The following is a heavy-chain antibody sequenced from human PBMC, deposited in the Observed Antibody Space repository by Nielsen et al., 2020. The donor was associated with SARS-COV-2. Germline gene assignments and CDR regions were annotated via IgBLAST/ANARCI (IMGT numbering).Heavy chain of an antibody. Sequence: LKISCAASGFTFSSYAMSWVRQAPGKGLEWVSAISGSGGSTYYADSVKGRFTISRDNSKNTLYLQMNSLRAEDTAVYYCASIVVVPAATNYWGQGTLVTVSS. CDR1: GFTFSSYA. D-gene: IGHD2-2*01. CDR2: ISGSGGST. J-gene: IGHJ4*02. CDR3: ASIVVVPAATNY. V-gene: IGHV3-23*01.